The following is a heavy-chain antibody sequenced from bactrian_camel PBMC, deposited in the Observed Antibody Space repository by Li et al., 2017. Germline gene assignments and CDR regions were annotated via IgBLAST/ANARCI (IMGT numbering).Heavy chain of an antibody. CDR2: ITSDGTT. CDR3: IRLGGSWSDFTY. Sequence: HVQLVESGGGSVQAGETLRLSCKGSGFTVENVPMGWYRQPPGKECELVSSITSDGTTNYLDSVKGRFAISRDNAKNTVYLQLTSLKTEDMAMYYCIRLGGSWSDFTYWGQGTQVTVS. CDR1: GFTVENVP. V-gene: IGHV3S63*01. D-gene: IGHD6*01. J-gene: IGHJ6*01.